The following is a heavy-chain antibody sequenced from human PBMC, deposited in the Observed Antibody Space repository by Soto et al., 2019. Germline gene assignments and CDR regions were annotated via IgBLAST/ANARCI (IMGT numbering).Heavy chain of an antibody. CDR3: ARDAYTCSGGSCYSGWFDP. CDR2: ISAYNGNT. V-gene: IGHV1-18*01. Sequence: QVQLVQSGAEVKKPGASVQVSCKASGYTFTSYGISWVRQAPGQGLEWMGWISAYNGNTNYAQKPQGRVTMTTETSPSTAYMEMRSLRSDDTAVYYCARDAYTCSGGSCYSGWFDPWGQGTLVTVSS. D-gene: IGHD2-15*01. J-gene: IGHJ5*02. CDR1: GYTFTSYG.